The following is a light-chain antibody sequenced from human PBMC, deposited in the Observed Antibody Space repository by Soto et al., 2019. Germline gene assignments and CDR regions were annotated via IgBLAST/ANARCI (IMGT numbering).Light chain of an antibody. J-gene: IGKJ1*01. CDR3: QRYNSYWT. CDR1: QRISSW. CDR2: KAS. Sequence: DIQMTQSPSTLSASVGDRVTITCRASQRISSWLAWYKQKPGKAPKLLIYKASSLESWVPSRFSGSGSGTEFTLTISSLQPDDFATYYCQRYNSYWTFGQGTKVEI. V-gene: IGKV1-5*03.